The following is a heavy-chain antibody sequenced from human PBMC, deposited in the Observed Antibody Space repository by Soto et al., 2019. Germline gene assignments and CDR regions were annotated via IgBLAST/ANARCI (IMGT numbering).Heavy chain of an antibody. CDR1: GYTFTSYG. J-gene: IGHJ5*02. V-gene: IGHV1-18*01. Sequence: QVQLVQSGAEVKKPGASVKVSCKASGYTFTSYGISWVRQAPGQGLEWMGWISAYNGNTNYAQKLQGRVTMTTDTSTRPAYKELRSLRSDDTAVYYCAVSLPPNWFDPWGQGTLVTVSS. CDR2: ISAYNGNT. CDR3: AVSLPPNWFDP.